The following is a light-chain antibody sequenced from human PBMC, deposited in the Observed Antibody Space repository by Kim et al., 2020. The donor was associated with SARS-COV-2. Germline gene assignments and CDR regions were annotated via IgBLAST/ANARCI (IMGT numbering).Light chain of an antibody. V-gene: IGKV1-5*01. CDR2: DVS. J-gene: IGKJ1*01. CDR3: QQYESYWT. CDR1: QSIGRW. Sequence: DIQMTQSPSTLSASVGERVTITCRASQSIGRWLAWYQQKPGKAPKLLIYDVSSLETGVPSRFSGSGSGTEFTLTISSLQPDDFATYYCQQYESYWTFGQGTKVDIK.